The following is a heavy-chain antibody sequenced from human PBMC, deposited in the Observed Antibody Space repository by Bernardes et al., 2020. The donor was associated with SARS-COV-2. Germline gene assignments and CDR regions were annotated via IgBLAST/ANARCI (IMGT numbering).Heavy chain of an antibody. CDR2: ISWNSGTI. CDR1: GFTFDDYA. D-gene: IGHD6-6*01. Sequence: GGSLRLSCAASGFTFDDYAMHWVRQAPGKGLEWVYGISWNSGTIGYADSVKGRFTISRDNAKNSLYLQMNSLRAEDTAFYYCAKDRGGEYGNSNGVDYWGQGTLLTVSS. CDR3: AKDRGGEYGNSNGVDY. V-gene: IGHV3-9*01. J-gene: IGHJ4*02.